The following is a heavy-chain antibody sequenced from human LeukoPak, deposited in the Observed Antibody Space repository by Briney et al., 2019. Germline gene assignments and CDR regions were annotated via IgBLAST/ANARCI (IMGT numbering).Heavy chain of an antibody. D-gene: IGHD3-10*01. CDR1: GFTFSSHG. CDR2: ISYDGSDK. Sequence: PGRSLRLSCAASGFTFSSHGMHWVRQAPGKGLEWVAVISYDGSDKHYADSVKGRFTISRDNSKNTLYLQMNSLRGEDTAVYYCARSNAGGTSADPYYYYMDVWGIGTTVTVSS. CDR3: ARSNAGGTSADPYYYYMDV. J-gene: IGHJ6*03. V-gene: IGHV3-30*05.